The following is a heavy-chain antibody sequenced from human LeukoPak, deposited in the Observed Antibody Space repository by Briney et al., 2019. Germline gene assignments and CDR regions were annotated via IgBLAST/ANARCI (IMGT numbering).Heavy chain of an antibody. Sequence: GASVKVSCKASGYTFTSYDINWVQQATGQGLEWMGWMNPNSGNTNYAQKLQGRVTMTTDTSTSTAYMELRSLRSDDTAVYYCAREGYCSSTSCYIPGVYGMDVWGQGTTVTVSS. D-gene: IGHD2-2*02. CDR3: AREGYCSSTSCYIPGVYGMDV. CDR2: MNPNSGNT. V-gene: IGHV1-18*01. J-gene: IGHJ6*02. CDR1: GYTFTSYD.